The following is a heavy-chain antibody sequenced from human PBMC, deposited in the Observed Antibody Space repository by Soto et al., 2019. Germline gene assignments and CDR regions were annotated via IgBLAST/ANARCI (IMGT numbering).Heavy chain of an antibody. D-gene: IGHD1-7*01. CDR2: ISYNGSNK. Sequence: GGSLRLSCAASGFTFSSYAMHWVRQAPGKGLEWVAVISYNGSNKYYADSVKGRFTISRDNSKNTLYLQMNSLRAEDTAVYYCARGPTELGYFDYWGQGTLVTVS. CDR1: GFTFSSYA. V-gene: IGHV3-30-3*01. CDR3: ARGPTELGYFDY. J-gene: IGHJ4*02.